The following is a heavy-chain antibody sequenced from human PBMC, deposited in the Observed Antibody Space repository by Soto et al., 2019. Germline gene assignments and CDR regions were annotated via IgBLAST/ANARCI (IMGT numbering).Heavy chain of an antibody. J-gene: IGHJ2*01. V-gene: IGHV4-39*01. D-gene: IGHD1-1*01. Sequence: SETLSLTCTVSGGSISSSSYYWVWIRQPPGKGLEWIGSIYYSGSTYYNPSLKSRVTISVDTSKNQFSLKLSSVTAADTAVYYCARRSRGTPWYFDLWGRGTLVTVSS. CDR3: ARRSRGTPWYFDL. CDR1: GGSISSSSYY. CDR2: IYYSGST.